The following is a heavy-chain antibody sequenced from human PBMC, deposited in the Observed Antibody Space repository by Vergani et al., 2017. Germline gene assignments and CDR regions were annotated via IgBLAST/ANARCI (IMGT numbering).Heavy chain of an antibody. J-gene: IGHJ4*02. D-gene: IGHD6-13*01. CDR1: GYTLTELS. V-gene: IGHV1-24*01. CDR2: FDPEDVET. CDR3: ATDYPQRGGIAAAGSLDY. Sequence: QVQLVQSGAEVKKPGASVKVSCKVSGYTLTELSMHWVRQAPGKGLEWMGGFDPEDVETIYAQKFQGRVTMTEDTSTDTAYMELSSLRSEDTAVYYCATDYPQRGGIAAAGSLDYWGQGTLVTVSS.